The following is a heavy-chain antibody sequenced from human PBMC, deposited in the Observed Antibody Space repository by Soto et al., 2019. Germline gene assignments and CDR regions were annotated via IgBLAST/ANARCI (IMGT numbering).Heavy chain of an antibody. D-gene: IGHD3-9*01. V-gene: IGHV3-48*02. CDR3: VREDILGVRSFDY. CDR1: GFTFSGYS. Sequence: GSLRLSCAASGFTFSGYSVNLDRQAPGKGLECISYISSGSKTIYYADSVKGRFIVSRDNAKNSQYLQMSSLRDEDTAVYYCVREDILGVRSFDYWGQGTLVTVSS. CDR2: ISSGSKTI. J-gene: IGHJ4*02.